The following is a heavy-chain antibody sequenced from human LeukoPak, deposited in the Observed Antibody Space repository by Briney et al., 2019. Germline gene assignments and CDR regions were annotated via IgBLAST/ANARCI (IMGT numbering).Heavy chain of an antibody. Sequence: LETLSLTCTVSGGSISSYYWSWIRQPPGKGLEWIGYIYYSGSTNYNPSLKSRVTISVDTSKNQFSLKLSSVTAADTAVYYCARDGRGWYDYWGQGTLVTVSS. J-gene: IGHJ4*02. V-gene: IGHV4-59*01. CDR1: GGSISSYY. CDR3: ARDGRGWYDY. D-gene: IGHD6-19*01. CDR2: IYYSGST.